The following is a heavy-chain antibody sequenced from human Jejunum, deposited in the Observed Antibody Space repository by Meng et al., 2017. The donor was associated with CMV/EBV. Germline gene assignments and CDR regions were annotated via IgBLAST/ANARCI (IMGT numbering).Heavy chain of an antibody. CDR2: INPSGYNT. CDR1: AYIFTDYY. V-gene: IGHV1-46*01. Sequence: CTASAYIFTDYYIHWVRQAPGQGLEWMALINPSGYNTNYTQKFQGRITVTRDTSTRTVYMELNNLTFEDTAVYYCAKEGVLYGMDVWGQGTTVTVSS. CDR3: AKEGVLYGMDV. J-gene: IGHJ6*02. D-gene: IGHD4/OR15-4a*01.